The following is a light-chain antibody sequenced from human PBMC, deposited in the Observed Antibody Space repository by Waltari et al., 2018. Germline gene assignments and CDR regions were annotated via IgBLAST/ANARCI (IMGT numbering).Light chain of an antibody. CDR2: DDS. CDR3: QLWDTSNDRVV. J-gene: IGLJ3*02. Sequence: SIMLSQPPSMSVAPGQTARIPCGGNNIESERVHWYQQKPGQAPRVVLYDDSARPSGIPRRFSGSNSGNKATLTISRVEAGDEADYYCQLWDTSNDRVVFGGGT. V-gene: IGLV3-21*02. CDR1: NIESER.